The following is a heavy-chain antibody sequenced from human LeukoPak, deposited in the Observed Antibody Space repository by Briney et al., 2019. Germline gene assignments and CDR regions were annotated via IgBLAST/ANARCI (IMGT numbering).Heavy chain of an antibody. J-gene: IGHJ4*02. CDR1: GFTFNTFA. CDR2: MSYDGSSE. CDR3: AKANWVSNADAVW. V-gene: IGHV3-30*14. D-gene: IGHD1-1*01. Sequence: GGSLRLSCAASGFTFNTFAMHWVRQAPGKGLEWVALMSYDGSSEFYADSVKGRFTLSRDDSRNTVYLQLNNLRVEDTAIYYCAKANWVSNADAVWWGQGTQVTVSS.